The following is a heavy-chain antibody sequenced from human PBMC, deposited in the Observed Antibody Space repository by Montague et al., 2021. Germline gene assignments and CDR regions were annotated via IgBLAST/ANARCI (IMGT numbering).Heavy chain of an antibody. D-gene: IGHD6-19*01. J-gene: IGHJ1*01. Sequence: SLRLSCAASGFTFSSYAMHWVRQAPGKGLEWVAVISYDGSNKYYADSVKGRFTISRDNSKNTLYLQMNSLRAEDTAVYYCARSLTSGLLAEYFQHWGQGTLVTVYS. V-gene: IGHV3-30-3*01. CDR2: ISYDGSNK. CDR1: GFTFSSYA. CDR3: ARSLTSGLLAEYFQH.